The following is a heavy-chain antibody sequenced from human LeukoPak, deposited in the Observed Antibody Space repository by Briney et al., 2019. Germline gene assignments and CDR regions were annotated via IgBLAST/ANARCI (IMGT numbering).Heavy chain of an antibody. CDR3: ASSHSDYGDYYYYMDV. J-gene: IGHJ6*03. Sequence: SETLSLTCTVSGGSISSSSYYWGWIRQPPGKGLEWIGSIYYSGSTYYNPSLKSRVTISADTSKNQFSLKLSSVTAADTAVYYCASSHSDYGDYYYYMDVWGKGTTVTISS. D-gene: IGHD4-17*01. CDR2: IYYSGST. CDR1: GGSISSSSYY. V-gene: IGHV4-39*01.